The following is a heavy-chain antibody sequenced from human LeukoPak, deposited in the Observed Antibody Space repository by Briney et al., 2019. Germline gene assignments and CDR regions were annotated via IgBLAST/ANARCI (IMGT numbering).Heavy chain of an antibody. Sequence: KTSQTLSLTCAISGDSVSSNSVAWNWIRQSPSRGLEWLGRTYYRSKWYNDYAVSVKSRITINPDTSKNQFSLQLNSVTPEDTAVYYCARGDIAAAGNFDYWGQGTLVTVSS. CDR3: ARGDIAAAGNFDY. V-gene: IGHV6-1*01. D-gene: IGHD6-13*01. CDR1: GDSVSSNSVA. CDR2: TYYRSKWYN. J-gene: IGHJ4*02.